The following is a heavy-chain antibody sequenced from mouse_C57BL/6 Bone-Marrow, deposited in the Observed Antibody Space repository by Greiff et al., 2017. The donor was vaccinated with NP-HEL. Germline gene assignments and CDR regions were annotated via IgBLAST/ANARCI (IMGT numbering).Heavy chain of an antibody. CDR1: GFTFSSYA. CDR2: ISDGGSYT. V-gene: IGHV5-4*03. CDR3: AKRGRFAY. Sequence: EVKVVESGGGLVKPGGSLQLSCAASGFTFSSYAMSWVRQTPEKRLEWVATISDGGSYTYYPDNVKGRFTISRDNAKNNLYLQMSHLKSEDTAMYYCAKRGRFAYWGQGTLVTVSA. J-gene: IGHJ3*01. D-gene: IGHD3-3*01.